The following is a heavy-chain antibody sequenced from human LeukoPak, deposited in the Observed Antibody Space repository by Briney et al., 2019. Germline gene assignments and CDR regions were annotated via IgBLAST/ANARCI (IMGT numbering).Heavy chain of an antibody. D-gene: IGHD6-13*01. CDR3: AKGRTGYIPDF. J-gene: IGHJ4*02. CDR1: GFTFSSYT. CDR2: ISGSGGTT. Sequence: PGGSLRLSCAAPGFTFSSYTMTWVRQAPGKGLEWVSVISGSGGTTYYADSVKGRFTISRDNSKNTLYLQMNSLRAEDTALYYCAKGRTGYIPDFWGQGTLVTVAS. V-gene: IGHV3-23*01.